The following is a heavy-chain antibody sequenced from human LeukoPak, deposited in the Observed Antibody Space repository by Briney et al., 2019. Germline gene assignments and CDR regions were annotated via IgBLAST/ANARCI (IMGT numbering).Heavy chain of an antibody. CDR2: ISDKGRI. Sequence: PGGSLRLSCEASGFIFSTFELNWVRQAPGKGPEWVSHISDKGRITYADSVNGRFTISRDNAKNSLYLRMTSLRAEDTAVYYCARSGGAYKPFDLWGQGTLVTVSS. J-gene: IGHJ4*02. D-gene: IGHD2-15*01. CDR3: ARSGGAYKPFDL. V-gene: IGHV3-48*03. CDR1: GFIFSTFE.